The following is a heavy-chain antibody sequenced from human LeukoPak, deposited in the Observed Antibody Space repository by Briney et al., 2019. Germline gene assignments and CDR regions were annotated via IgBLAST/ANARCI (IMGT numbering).Heavy chain of an antibody. D-gene: IGHD3-22*01. J-gene: IGHJ4*02. CDR1: GVSISGYY. CDR3: ARGRYYYDSSGYYVFDY. V-gene: IGHV4-4*07. Sequence: SETLSLTCTVSGVSISGYYWSWIRQPAGKGLEWIGRIYTSGSTNYNPSLKSRVTMSVDTSKNQFSLKLSSVTAADTAVYYCARGRYYYDSSGYYVFDYWGQGTLVTVSS. CDR2: IYTSGST.